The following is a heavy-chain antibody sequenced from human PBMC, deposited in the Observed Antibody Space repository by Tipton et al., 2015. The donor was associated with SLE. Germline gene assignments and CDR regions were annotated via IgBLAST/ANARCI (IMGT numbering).Heavy chain of an antibody. J-gene: IGHJ6*03. V-gene: IGHV4-59*01. D-gene: IGHD7-27*01. CDR3: ARDAGFALGMESYYYSMAG. Sequence: TLSLTCSVSGGSITTYYWSWIRQPPGKELEWIGHIYNSGSTYYNPSLKSRVTMSIDTSKNQFSLNLSSVTAADTAVYYCARDAGFALGMESYYYSMAGRGKGISVTV. CDR2: IYNSGST. CDR1: GGSITTYY.